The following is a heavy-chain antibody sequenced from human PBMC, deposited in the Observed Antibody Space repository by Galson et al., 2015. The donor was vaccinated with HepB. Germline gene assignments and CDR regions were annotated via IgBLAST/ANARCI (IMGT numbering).Heavy chain of an antibody. CDR1: GYSFTRYW. Sequence: QSGAEVKKPGESLRISCKGSGYSFTRYWISWVRQMPGKGLEWMGRIDPTDSYTNYSPSFQGLVTISADKSISTAYLQWSSLKAADTAMYYCARQILLAGGGGTDAFDIWGQGTMVTVSS. CDR2: IDPTDSYT. V-gene: IGHV5-10-1*01. D-gene: IGHD2/OR15-2a*01. J-gene: IGHJ3*02. CDR3: ARQILLAGGGGTDAFDI.